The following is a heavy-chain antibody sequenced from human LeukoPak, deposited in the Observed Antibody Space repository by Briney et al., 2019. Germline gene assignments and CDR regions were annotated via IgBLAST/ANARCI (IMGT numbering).Heavy chain of an antibody. V-gene: IGHV3-23*01. CDR2: VNGRGAST. Sequence: GGSLRLSCAASGFSFSSYAMSWVRQTPGKGLDWVSSVNGRGASTFYADSVKGRFTISRDNFSNMLFLQMNSLRADDTAIYYCAKDIRYEYYAYDLWGQGTMVTVSS. CDR3: AKDIRYEYYAYDL. CDR1: GFSFSSYA. J-gene: IGHJ3*01. D-gene: IGHD3-9*01.